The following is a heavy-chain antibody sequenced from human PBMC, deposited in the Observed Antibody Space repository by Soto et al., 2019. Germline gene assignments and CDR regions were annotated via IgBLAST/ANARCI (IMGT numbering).Heavy chain of an antibody. V-gene: IGHV1-8*01. J-gene: IGHJ6*02. Sequence: ASVKVSCKASGYTFTSYDINWVRHATGQRLEWMGWMNPNSGNTGYAQKFQGRVTMTRNTSISTAYIELSSLRSEDTAVYYCARLLEMVTTDGFYYYYGMDVWDQGTTVTVSS. D-gene: IGHD5-18*01. CDR2: MNPNSGNT. CDR1: GYTFTSYD. CDR3: ARLLEMVTTDGFYYYYGMDV.